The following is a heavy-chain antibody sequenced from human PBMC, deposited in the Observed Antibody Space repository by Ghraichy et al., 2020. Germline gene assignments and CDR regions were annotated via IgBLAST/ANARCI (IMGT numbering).Heavy chain of an antibody. CDR1: GFAFGHYT. V-gene: IGHV3-43*01. CDR3: AKDNWGTIDH. CDR2: FSWDGRTT. Sequence: GESLNISCAASGFAFGHYTMHWVRQFPGKGLEWVSLFSWDGRTTYYADSVKGRFTISRDNSKNSLYLQMNSLSSKDTGLYYCAKDNWGTIDHWGQGTLVTVSS. D-gene: IGHD3-3*01. J-gene: IGHJ4*02.